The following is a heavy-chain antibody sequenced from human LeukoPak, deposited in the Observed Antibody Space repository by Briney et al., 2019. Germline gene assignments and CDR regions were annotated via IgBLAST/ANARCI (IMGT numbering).Heavy chain of an antibody. J-gene: IGHJ4*02. CDR1: GFTFSSYS. D-gene: IGHD5-18*01. Sequence: GGSLRLSCAASGFTFSSYSMSWVRQPPGKGLEWVSAISSSSSYIYYADSVKRRFTISRDNAKNSLYLQMNSLRAEDTAVYYCARHFEGYSYGPCFDYWGQGTLVTVS. CDR2: ISSSSSYI. CDR3: ARHFEGYSYGPCFDY. V-gene: IGHV3-21*01.